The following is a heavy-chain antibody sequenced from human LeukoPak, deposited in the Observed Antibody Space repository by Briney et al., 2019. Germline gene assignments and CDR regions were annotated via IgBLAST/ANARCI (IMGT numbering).Heavy chain of an antibody. CDR2: ISGNGGTT. CDR1: GFSFGSYG. V-gene: IGHV3-48*04. J-gene: IGHJ4*02. Sequence: GGSLRLSCAASGFSFGSYGLSWVRQAPGKGLQWVSYISGNGGTTYYADSVEGRFTISRDNAKNSLYLQMSSLRAEDTAVYYCARDLDSGNYFFAYWGQGTPVTVSS. D-gene: IGHD3-22*01. CDR3: ARDLDSGNYFFAY.